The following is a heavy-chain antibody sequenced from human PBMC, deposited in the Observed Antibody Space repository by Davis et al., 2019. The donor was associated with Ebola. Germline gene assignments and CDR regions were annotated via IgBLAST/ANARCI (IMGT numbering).Heavy chain of an antibody. CDR3: ARDKRVTGPSFDY. Sequence: AASVKVSCKASGYTFTNSDISWVRQAPGQGLEWMGWINPYYGNTNYAQKLQGRVTMTADTSTNTVYMELRGLRSDDTAVYYCARDKRVTGPSFDYWGQGTVVSVSS. V-gene: IGHV1-18*01. CDR2: INPYYGNT. D-gene: IGHD2-21*02. J-gene: IGHJ4*02. CDR1: GYTFTNSD.